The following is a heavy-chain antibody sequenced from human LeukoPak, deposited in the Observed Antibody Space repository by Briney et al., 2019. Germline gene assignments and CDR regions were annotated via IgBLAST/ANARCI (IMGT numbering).Heavy chain of an antibody. V-gene: IGHV1-8*01. CDR2: MNPNSGKT. Sequence: ASVKVSCKASGYTFTSYDCNWVRQPTGQGLEWMGWMNPNSGKTSYAQKFQGRVTMTRSTPISTANMGLSSLRYEDTGVYCCVRGSWGVNEYWGQGALVTVSS. D-gene: IGHD3-16*01. J-gene: IGHJ4*02. CDR1: GYTFTSYD. CDR3: VRGSWGVNEY.